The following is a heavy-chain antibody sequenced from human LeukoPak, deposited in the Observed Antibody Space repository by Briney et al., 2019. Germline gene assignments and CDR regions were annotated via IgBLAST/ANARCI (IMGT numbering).Heavy chain of an antibody. J-gene: IGHJ4*02. CDR2: MNHSGSS. CDR1: GGSFSGYY. CDR3: ASIPTRYDILTGYNFDY. V-gene: IGHV4-34*01. D-gene: IGHD3-9*01. Sequence: SETLSLTCAVYGGSFSGYYWSWIRQPPGKGLEWIGEMNHSGSSNYNSYLKSRVTISVDTSKNQFSLKLTSVTAADTAVYYCASIPTRYDILTGYNFDYWGQGTLVTVSS.